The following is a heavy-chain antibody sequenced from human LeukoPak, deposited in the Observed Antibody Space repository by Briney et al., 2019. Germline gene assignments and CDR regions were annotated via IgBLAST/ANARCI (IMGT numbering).Heavy chain of an antibody. CDR3: ARGELKALYYGSESGAFDI. V-gene: IGHV1-2*02. CDR1: GYTFTGYY. Sequence: EASVKVSCKASGYTFTGYYMHWVRQAPGQGLEWMGWINPNSGGTNYAQKFQGRVTMTRDTSISTAYMELSSLRSEDTAVYYCARGELKALYYGSESGAFDIWGQGTMVTVSS. J-gene: IGHJ3*02. CDR2: INPNSGGT. D-gene: IGHD3-10*01.